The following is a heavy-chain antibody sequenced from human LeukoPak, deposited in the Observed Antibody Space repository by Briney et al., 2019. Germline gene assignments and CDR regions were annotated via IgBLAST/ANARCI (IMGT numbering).Heavy chain of an antibody. CDR1: GFSFSSYT. CDR2: ISSSNSYI. V-gene: IGHV3-21*01. D-gene: IGHD2-21*02. J-gene: IGHJ4*02. CDR3: ARDGRCGGDCYAS. Sequence: GGSLRLSCAASGFSFSSYTMNWVRHPPGKGLELVSIISSSNSYIYYADSVKGRFTISRDNAKNALYLQMNSLRVEDTAVYYCARDGRCGGDCYASWGQGTLVTVSS.